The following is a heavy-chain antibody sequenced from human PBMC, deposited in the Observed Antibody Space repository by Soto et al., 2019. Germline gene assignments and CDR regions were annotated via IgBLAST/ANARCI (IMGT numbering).Heavy chain of an antibody. V-gene: IGHV1-18*01. Sequence: QVQLVQSGAEVKKPGASVKVSCKASGYTFTSYGINWVRQAPGEGLEWMGWINSYNGNAHYAQKFQGSVTITIDTSTSTAYMELGSLRSDDTAVYYCARAMVAYGDYNWFDPWGQGTRVTVSS. CDR1: GYTFTSYG. CDR3: ARAMVAYGDYNWFDP. CDR2: INSYNGNA. D-gene: IGHD4-17*01. J-gene: IGHJ5*02.